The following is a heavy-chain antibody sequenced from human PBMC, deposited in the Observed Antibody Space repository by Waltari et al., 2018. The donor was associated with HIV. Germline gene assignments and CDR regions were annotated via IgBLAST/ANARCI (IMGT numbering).Heavy chain of an antibody. D-gene: IGHD3-3*01. CDR2: IIPISGTT. CDR3: ARLGRSRFLEWIPFDP. J-gene: IGHJ5*02. V-gene: IGHV1-69*12. Sequence: QVQLVQSGAEVKKPGSSVKVSCKASGGTFSSYAISWVRQARGQGLEWMGGIIPISGTTNYAQKFQGRVTITADESTSTANMELNSLKSEDTAVYYCARLGRSRFLEWIPFDPWGQGTLVTVSS. CDR1: GGTFSSYA.